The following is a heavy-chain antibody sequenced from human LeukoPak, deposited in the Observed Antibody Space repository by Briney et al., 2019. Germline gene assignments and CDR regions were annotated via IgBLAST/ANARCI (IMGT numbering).Heavy chain of an antibody. Sequence: GRSLRLSCAASGFTFSSYAMSWVRQAPGKGLEWVSDISGSGSITYYADSVKGRCTISRDNSKNTLYLQLNSLRAEDTAVYSCATRGIAAEGAFDIWGQGTMVTVSS. D-gene: IGHD6-13*01. V-gene: IGHV3-23*01. CDR1: GFTFSSYA. J-gene: IGHJ3*02. CDR2: ISGSGSIT. CDR3: ATRGIAAEGAFDI.